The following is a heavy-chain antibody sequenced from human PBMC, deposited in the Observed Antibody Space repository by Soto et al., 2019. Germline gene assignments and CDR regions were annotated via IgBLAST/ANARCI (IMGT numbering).Heavy chain of an antibody. J-gene: IGHJ6*02. V-gene: IGHV3-21*03. D-gene: IGHD3-16*01. CDR1: GFTFSTYT. CDR3: ARVGGPFARGRIGGVHYGLDV. CDR2: IDRFGSYS. Sequence: EVRLVESGGGLVKSGGSLRLSCSASGFTFSTYTMNWVRQAPGRGLEWVSNIDRFGSYSWYVDSAQGRFTISRDNAKNSRYLQMNSLGAEDTAVYYCARVGGPFARGRIGGVHYGLDVWGQGTTVTVSS.